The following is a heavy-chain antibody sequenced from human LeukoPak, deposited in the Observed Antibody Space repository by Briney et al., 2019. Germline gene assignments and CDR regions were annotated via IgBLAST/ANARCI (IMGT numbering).Heavy chain of an antibody. D-gene: IGHD3-3*01. CDR1: GFTFSSYW. J-gene: IGHJ4*02. V-gene: IGHV3-7*01. Sequence: GGSLRLSCAASGFTFSSYWMSWVRQAPAKGLEWVANIKQDGSEKYYVDSVKGRFTISRDNAKNSLYLQMNSLRAEDTAVYYCARDGTYYDFWSGFYWLDYWGQGTLVTVSS. CDR3: ARDGTYYDFWSGFYWLDY. CDR2: IKQDGSEK.